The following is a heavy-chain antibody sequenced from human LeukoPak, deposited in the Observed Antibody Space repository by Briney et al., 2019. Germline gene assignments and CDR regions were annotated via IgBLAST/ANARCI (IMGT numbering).Heavy chain of an antibody. CDR1: GYSFTSYW. CDR2: IYPGDSDT. CDR3: ARPVGATSGYIDY. J-gene: IGHJ4*02. D-gene: IGHD1-26*01. V-gene: IGHV5-51*01. Sequence: GESLKISFKGSGYSFTSYWIGWVRQMPGKGLEWMGIIYPGDSDTSYSPSFQGQVTISADKSISTAYLQWSSLKASDTAMYYCARPVGATSGYIDYWGQGTLVTVSS.